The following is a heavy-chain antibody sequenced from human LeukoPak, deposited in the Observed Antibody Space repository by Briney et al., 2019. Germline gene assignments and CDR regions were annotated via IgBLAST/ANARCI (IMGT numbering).Heavy chain of an antibody. CDR3: AKGIGSGSYYLFDY. J-gene: IGHJ4*02. Sequence: GGSLRLSCAASGFTFSSYAMSWVRQAPGKGLEWVSAIRGSGDSTYYADSVKGRFTISRDNSKNTLYLQMNSLRAEDTAVYYCAKGIGSGSYYLFDYWGQGTLVTVSS. V-gene: IGHV3-23*01. CDR2: IRGSGDST. CDR1: GFTFSSYA. D-gene: IGHD3-10*01.